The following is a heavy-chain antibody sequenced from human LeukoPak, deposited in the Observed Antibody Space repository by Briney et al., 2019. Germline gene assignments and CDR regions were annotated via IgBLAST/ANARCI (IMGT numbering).Heavy chain of an antibody. J-gene: IGHJ3*02. D-gene: IGHD2/OR15-2a*01. CDR1: GFTFNNPW. V-gene: IGHV3-15*01. Sequence: GGSLRLSCAASGFTFNNPWMSWVRQAQGKGLEWVGRIKSKTDGGTTDYAAPVKGRFTISRDDSKNTLYLQMNSLKTEDTAVYYCTIELLADAFNIWGQGTMVTVSS. CDR3: TIELLADAFNI. CDR2: IKSKTDGGTT.